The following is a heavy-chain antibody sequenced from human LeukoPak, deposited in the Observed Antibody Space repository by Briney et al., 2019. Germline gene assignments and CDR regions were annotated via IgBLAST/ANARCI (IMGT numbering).Heavy chain of an antibody. CDR1: GFTFTSSA. CDR3: AATNGSGLRFDY. D-gene: IGHD6-19*01. CDR2: IVVGSGNT. Sequence: SVKVPCKASGFTFTSSAMQWVRQARGQRLEWIGWIVVGSGNTSYAQKFQERVTITRDMSTSTAYMELSSLRSEDTAVYYCAATNGSGLRFDYWGQGTLVTVSS. V-gene: IGHV1-58*02. J-gene: IGHJ4*02.